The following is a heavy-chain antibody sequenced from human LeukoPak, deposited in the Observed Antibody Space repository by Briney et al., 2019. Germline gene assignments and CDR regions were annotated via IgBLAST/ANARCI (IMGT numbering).Heavy chain of an antibody. J-gene: IGHJ3*02. CDR2: ISSSGSTI. CDR1: GFTFSSYE. Sequence: PGGSLRLSCAASGFTFSSYEMNWVRQAPGKGLECVSYISSSGSTIYYADSVKGRFTISRDNAKNSLYLQMNSLRAEDTAVYYCARDLGPYSSSWPFDAFDIWGQGTMVTVSS. V-gene: IGHV3-48*03. CDR3: ARDLGPYSSSWPFDAFDI. D-gene: IGHD6-13*01.